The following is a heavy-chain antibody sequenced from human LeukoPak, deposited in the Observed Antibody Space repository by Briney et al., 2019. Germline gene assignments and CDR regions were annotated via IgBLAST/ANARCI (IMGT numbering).Heavy chain of an antibody. V-gene: IGHV4-30-4*01. CDR2: LYYSGST. CDR1: GGSISSGDYY. J-gene: IGHJ4*02. Sequence: PSQTLSLTCTVSGGSISSGDYYWSWIRQPPGKGLEWIGYLYYSGSTYYNPSLKSRVTISVDTSKNQFSLKLSSVTAADTAVYYCARSIFYDSSGYSTYYFDYWGQGTLVTVSS. D-gene: IGHD3-22*01. CDR3: ARSIFYDSSGYSTYYFDY.